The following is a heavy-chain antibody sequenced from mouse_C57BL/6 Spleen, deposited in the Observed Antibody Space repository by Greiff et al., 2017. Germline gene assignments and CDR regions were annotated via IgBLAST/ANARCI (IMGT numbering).Heavy chain of an antibody. D-gene: IGHD1-1*01. Sequence: QVQLQQPGAELVKPGASVKMSCKASGYTFTSYWITWVKQRPGQGLEWIGDIYPGSGSTNYNEKFKSKATLPVDTSSSTAYMQLSSLTSEDSAVXYCARWTITTVVFDYWGQGTTLTVSS. J-gene: IGHJ2*01. CDR2: IYPGSGST. V-gene: IGHV1-55*01. CDR1: GYTFTSYW. CDR3: ARWTITTVVFDY.